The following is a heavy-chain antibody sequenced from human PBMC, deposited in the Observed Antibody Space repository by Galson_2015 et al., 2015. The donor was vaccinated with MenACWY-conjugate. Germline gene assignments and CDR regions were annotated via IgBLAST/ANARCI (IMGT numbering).Heavy chain of an antibody. D-gene: IGHD1-7*01. V-gene: IGHV1-69*04. J-gene: IGHJ4*02. CDR1: GGTFSSYA. CDR2: IIPILGIA. Sequence: SVKVSCKASGGTFSSYAISWVRQAPGQGLEWMGRIIPILGIANYAQKFQGRVTITADKSTSTAYMELSSLRSEDTAVYYCAKDGEGGTALLDYWGQGTLVTVSS. CDR3: AKDGEGGTALLDY.